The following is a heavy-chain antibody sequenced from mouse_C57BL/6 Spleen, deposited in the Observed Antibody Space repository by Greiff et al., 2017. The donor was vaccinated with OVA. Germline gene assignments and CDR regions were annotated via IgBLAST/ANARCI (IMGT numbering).Heavy chain of an antibody. D-gene: IGHD1-1*01. CDR1: GYTFTSYW. CDR2: INPSNGGT. V-gene: IGHV1-53*01. CDR3: ARERGSRYYFDY. J-gene: IGHJ2*01. Sequence: VQLQQPGTELVKPGASVKLSCKASGYTFTSYWMHWVKQRPGQGLEWIGNINPSNGGTNYNEKFKSKATLTVDKSSSTAYMQLSSLTSEDAAVYYCARERGSRYYFDYWGQGTTLTVSS.